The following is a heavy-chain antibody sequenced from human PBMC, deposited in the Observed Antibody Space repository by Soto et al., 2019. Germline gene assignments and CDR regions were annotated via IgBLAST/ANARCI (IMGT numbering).Heavy chain of an antibody. CDR2: FDPEDGET. J-gene: IGHJ5*02. V-gene: IGHV1-24*01. D-gene: IGHD3-10*01. CDR3: ARTFGSGSYPWFDP. Sequence: ASVKVSCKVSGYTLTELSMHWVRQAPGKGLEWMGGFDPEDGETIYAQKFQGRVTMTTDTSTDTAYMELSSLRSDDTAVYYCARTFGSGSYPWFDPWGQGTLVTVSS. CDR1: GYTLTELS.